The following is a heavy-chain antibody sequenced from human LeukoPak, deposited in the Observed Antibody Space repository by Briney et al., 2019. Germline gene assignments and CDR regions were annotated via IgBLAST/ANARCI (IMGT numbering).Heavy chain of an antibody. J-gene: IGHJ3*02. Sequence: TSETLSLTCTVSGGSISTSNYYWGWIRQPPGKGLEWIGSTYYSGSTYYNPSLKSRVTISVDTSKNQFSLKLSSVTAADTAVYYCARRGKLPKHLQGGAFDIWGQGTMVTVSS. CDR1: GGSISTSNYY. D-gene: IGHD2-15*01. CDR3: ARRGKLPKHLQGGAFDI. CDR2: TYYSGST. V-gene: IGHV4-39*01.